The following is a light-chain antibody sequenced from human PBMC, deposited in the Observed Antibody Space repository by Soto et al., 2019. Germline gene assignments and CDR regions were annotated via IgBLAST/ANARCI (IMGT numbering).Light chain of an antibody. CDR3: QQSYSSPPT. CDR2: STS. J-gene: IGKJ1*01. CDR1: QSITTY. V-gene: IGKV1-39*01. Sequence: DIQMTQSPSSLSASVGDRVTITCRASQSITTYLNWYQQRPGKAPKLLIYSTSRLQSGVPSRFSGRASGTDFTLTITSLQPEDFATYYCQQSYSSPPTFGHGTKVDIK.